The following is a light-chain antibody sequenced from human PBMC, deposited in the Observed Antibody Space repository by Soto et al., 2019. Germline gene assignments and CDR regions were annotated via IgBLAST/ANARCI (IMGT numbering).Light chain of an antibody. J-gene: IGLJ1*01. Sequence: QSALTQPASVSGSPGQSITISCTGTSSDVGGYNYVSWYQQHPGKAPKLMIYEVSNRPSGVSNRFSGSKSGNTASLTISGLQAEDEAAYYCSSSTSSSNPYVFGTGTKLTVL. V-gene: IGLV2-14*01. CDR3: SSSTSSSNPYV. CDR2: EVS. CDR1: SSDVGGYNY.